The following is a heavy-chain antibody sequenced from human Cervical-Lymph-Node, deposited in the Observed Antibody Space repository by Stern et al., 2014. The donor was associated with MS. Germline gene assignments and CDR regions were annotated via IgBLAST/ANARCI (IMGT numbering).Heavy chain of an antibody. V-gene: IGHV4-59*01. Sequence: QVQLQESGPGQVKPSETLSLTCTVSGGSITTNYWSWIRQPPGKGLEWIGDIYYIGSTHYNPSLKSRVTISVDTSKNQFSLKLSSVTAADTAVYYCAREGGSGSYHNVEYWGQGTLVTVSS. CDR3: AREGGSGSYHNVEY. CDR2: IYYIGST. CDR1: GGSITTNY. D-gene: IGHD3-10*01. J-gene: IGHJ4*02.